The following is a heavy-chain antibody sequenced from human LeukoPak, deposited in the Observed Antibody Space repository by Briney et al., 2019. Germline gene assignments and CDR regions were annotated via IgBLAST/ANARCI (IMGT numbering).Heavy chain of an antibody. Sequence: GGSLRLSCAASGFTFSTYEMIWVRQAPGKGLEWVANIKQDGRDKYYVDSVKGRFTISRDNAKNSLYLQMNSLRAEDTAVYYCARDSPHYYDSSGYWFDPWGQGTLVTVSS. CDR2: IKQDGRDK. V-gene: IGHV3-7*01. J-gene: IGHJ5*02. CDR3: ARDSPHYYDSSGYWFDP. CDR1: GFTFSTYE. D-gene: IGHD3-22*01.